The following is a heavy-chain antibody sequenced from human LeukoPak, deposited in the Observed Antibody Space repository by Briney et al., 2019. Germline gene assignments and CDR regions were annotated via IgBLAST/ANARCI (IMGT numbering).Heavy chain of an antibody. Sequence: SETLSLTCTVSGGSISSYYWSWIRQPPGKGLEWIGYIYYSGSTNYNPSLKSRVTISVDTSKNHFSLKLSSVTAADTAVYYCARVEYSSGWYYGWFDPWGQGTLVTVSS. CDR3: ARVEYSSGWYYGWFDP. CDR1: GGSISSYY. D-gene: IGHD6-19*01. CDR2: IYYSGST. V-gene: IGHV4-59*01. J-gene: IGHJ5*02.